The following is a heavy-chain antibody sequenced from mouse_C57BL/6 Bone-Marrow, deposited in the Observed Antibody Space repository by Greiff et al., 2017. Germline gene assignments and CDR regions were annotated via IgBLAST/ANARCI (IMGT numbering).Heavy chain of an antibody. CDR2: IYPGDGDT. CDR3: ARQLRPHYYAMDY. D-gene: IGHD3-2*02. V-gene: IGHV1-82*01. CDR1: GYAFSSSW. J-gene: IGHJ4*01. Sequence: VKLMESGPELVKPGASVKISCKASGYAFSSSWMNWVKQRPGKGLEWIGRIYPGDGDTNYNGKFKGKATLTADKSSSTAYMQLSSLTSEDSAVYFCARQLRPHYYAMDYWGQGTSVTVSS.